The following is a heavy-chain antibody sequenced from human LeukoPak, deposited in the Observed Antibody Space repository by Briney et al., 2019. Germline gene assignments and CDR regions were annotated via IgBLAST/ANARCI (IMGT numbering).Heavy chain of an antibody. CDR1: GGSISSYY. CDR3: ASPIGPYDSGLGDAFDI. V-gene: IGHV4-59*08. J-gene: IGHJ3*02. D-gene: IGHD3-22*01. Sequence: PSETLSLTCTVSGGSISSYYWSWIRLPPGKGLEWLGYIYYSGSTNYNPSLKSRVTISVDTSKNQFSLKLSSVTAADTAVYYCASPIGPYDSGLGDAFDIWGQGTMVTVSS. CDR2: IYYSGST.